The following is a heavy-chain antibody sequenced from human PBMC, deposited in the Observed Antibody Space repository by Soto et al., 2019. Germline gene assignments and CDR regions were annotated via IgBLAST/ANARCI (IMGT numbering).Heavy chain of an antibody. V-gene: IGHV3-7*01. D-gene: IGHD3-3*01. J-gene: IGHJ4*02. CDR2: INQDASEK. CDR3: APYDNFWSGFTF. Sequence: EVQLVESGGGLVQPGGSLRLSCSASGFTFTKSWVTWVRQAPGKGLEWVANINQDASEKYYVHSVKGRFTIYRDNAKNSLYLQMNSLRVEDSAVYYCAPYDNFWSGFTFWGQGTLVTVSS. CDR1: GFTFTKSW.